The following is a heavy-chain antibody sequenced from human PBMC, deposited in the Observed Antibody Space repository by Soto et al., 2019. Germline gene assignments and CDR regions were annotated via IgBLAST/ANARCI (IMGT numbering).Heavy chain of an antibody. CDR2: ISAYNGNT. J-gene: IGHJ4*02. Sequence: QVQLVQSGAEVKKPGASVKVSCKASGYTFTSYGISWVRQAPGQGLEWMGWISAYNGNTKYSQKLQGRVTMTTDTSTSTAYRELRVLGADDTAVYYGAREPCYVDNWGQGALVTVSS. CDR3: AREPCYVDN. V-gene: IGHV1-18*01. CDR1: GYTFTSYG.